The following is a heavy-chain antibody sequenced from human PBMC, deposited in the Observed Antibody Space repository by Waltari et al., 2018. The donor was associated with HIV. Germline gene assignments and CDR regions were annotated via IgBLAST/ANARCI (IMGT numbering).Heavy chain of an antibody. CDR1: GYSISSGYY. CDR2: IYHSWST. CDR3: AREEYCTNGVCYEPLYYYYGMDV. J-gene: IGHJ6*02. D-gene: IGHD2-8*01. Sequence: QVQLQESGPGLVKPSETLSLTCAVSGYSISSGYYWGWIRQPPGKGLEWIGSIYHSWSTYDNPALKSRVTISVDTSKNQFSLKLSSVTAADTAVYYCAREEYCTNGVCYEPLYYYYGMDVWGQGTTVTVSS. V-gene: IGHV4-38-2*02.